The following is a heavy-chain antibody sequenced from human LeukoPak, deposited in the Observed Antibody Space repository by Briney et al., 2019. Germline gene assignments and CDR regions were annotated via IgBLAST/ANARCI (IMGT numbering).Heavy chain of an antibody. CDR2: IYSGGST. D-gene: IGHD4-17*01. Sequence: GGSLRLSCAASGFTFSNAWMSWVRQAPGKGLEWVSVIYSGGSTYYADSVKGRFTISRDNSKNTLYLQMNSLRAEDTAVYYCARDSDYGDYPDYWGQGTLVTVSS. J-gene: IGHJ4*02. CDR1: GFTFSNAW. CDR3: ARDSDYGDYPDY. V-gene: IGHV3-66*02.